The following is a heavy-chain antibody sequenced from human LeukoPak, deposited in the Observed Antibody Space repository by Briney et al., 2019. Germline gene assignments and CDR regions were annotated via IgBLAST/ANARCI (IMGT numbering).Heavy chain of an antibody. CDR1: GGSISSHY. CDR3: ARVLRYFDSLPYNWFDP. CDR2: IYYSGST. J-gene: IGHJ5*02. V-gene: IGHV4-59*11. Sequence: PSETLSLTCTVSGGSISSHYWSWIRQPPGKGLEWIGDIYYSGSTNYNPSLKSRVTISVDTSKNQFSLKLSSVTAADTAVYYCARVLRYFDSLPYNWFDPWGQGTLVTVSS. D-gene: IGHD3-9*01.